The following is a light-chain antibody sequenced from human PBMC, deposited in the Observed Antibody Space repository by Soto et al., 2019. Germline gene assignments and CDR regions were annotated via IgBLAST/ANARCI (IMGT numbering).Light chain of an antibody. CDR1: SSDIGAYNR. Sequence: QSALTQPPSVSGSPGQSVAISCTGTSSDIGAYNRVSWYQQPPGTAPKLMIYDVNNRPSGVPDRFSGSKSGNTASLTISGLQADDEGDYYCSSFTSSNTYVFGTGSKVTVL. CDR2: DVN. J-gene: IGLJ1*01. CDR3: SSFTSSNTYV. V-gene: IGLV2-18*02.